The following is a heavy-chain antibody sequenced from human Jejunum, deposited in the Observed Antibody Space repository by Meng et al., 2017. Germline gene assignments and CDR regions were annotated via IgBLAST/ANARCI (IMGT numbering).Heavy chain of an antibody. CDR3: ARDRWRANIYPGPFDY. D-gene: IGHD2/OR15-2a*01. V-gene: IGHV3-48*03. J-gene: IGHJ4*02. Sequence: GESLKISCAASGFSFSNYEMSWVRQAPGKGLEWISYISTTGSTIYYADSVKGRFTISRDNAKNSLFLQMNSLRDEDTAVYYCARDRWRANIYPGPFDYWGQGTLVTVSS. CDR1: GFSFSNYE. CDR2: ISTTGSTI.